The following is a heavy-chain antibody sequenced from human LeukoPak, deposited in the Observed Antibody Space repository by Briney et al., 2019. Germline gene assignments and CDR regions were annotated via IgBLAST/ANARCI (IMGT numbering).Heavy chain of an antibody. Sequence: GASVKVSCKASGYTFTSYGISWVRRAPGQGLEWMGGIIPIFGTANYAQKFQGRVTITADESTSTAYMELSSLRSEDTAVYYCAVGHIVVVPAANPLDYWGQGTLVTVSS. J-gene: IGHJ4*02. CDR1: GYTFTSYG. V-gene: IGHV1-69*13. CDR2: IIPIFGTA. D-gene: IGHD2-2*01. CDR3: AVGHIVVVPAANPLDY.